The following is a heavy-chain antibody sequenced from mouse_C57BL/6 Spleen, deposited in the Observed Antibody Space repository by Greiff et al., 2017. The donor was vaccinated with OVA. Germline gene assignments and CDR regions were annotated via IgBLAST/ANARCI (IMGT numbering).Heavy chain of an antibody. CDR2: ISDGGSYT. CDR3: ARDYYGSSYYAMDY. D-gene: IGHD1-1*01. V-gene: IGHV5-4*01. Sequence: EVHLVESGGGLVKPGGSLKLSCAASGFTFSSYAMSWVRQTPEKRLEWVATISDGGSYTYYPDNVKGRFTISRDNAKNNLYLQRSHLKSEDTAMYYCARDYYGSSYYAMDYWGQGTSVTVSS. CDR1: GFTFSSYA. J-gene: IGHJ4*01.